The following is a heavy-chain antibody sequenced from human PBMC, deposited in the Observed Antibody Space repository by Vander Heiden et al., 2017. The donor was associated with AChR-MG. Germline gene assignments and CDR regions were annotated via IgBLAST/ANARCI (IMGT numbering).Heavy chain of an antibody. CDR3: ARGGYYGSGIFDY. D-gene: IGHD3-10*01. CDR1: GYTFTSYA. Sequence: QVQLVQSGAEVKKPGASVKVSCKASGYTFTSYAMHWVRLAPGQRLEWLGWINAGNGNTKYSQKVQCRVTITRDTSASTAYMEMSRLRSEDTAVYYCARGGYYGSGIFDYWGQGTLVTVSS. CDR2: INAGNGNT. V-gene: IGHV1-3*01. J-gene: IGHJ4*02.